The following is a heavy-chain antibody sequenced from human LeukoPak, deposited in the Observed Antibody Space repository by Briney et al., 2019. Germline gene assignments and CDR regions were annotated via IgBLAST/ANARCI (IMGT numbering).Heavy chain of an antibody. CDR2: MNPNSGNT. J-gene: IGHJ6*03. Sequence: GASVKVSCKASGYTFTSYDINWVRQASGQGLEWMGWMNPNSGNTGYAQKFQGRVTITRNTSISTAYMELSSLRSEDTAVYYCARVYSSGWTYYYYMDVWGKGTTVTVSS. CDR3: ARVYSSGWTYYYYMDV. V-gene: IGHV1-8*03. D-gene: IGHD6-19*01. CDR1: GYTFTSYD.